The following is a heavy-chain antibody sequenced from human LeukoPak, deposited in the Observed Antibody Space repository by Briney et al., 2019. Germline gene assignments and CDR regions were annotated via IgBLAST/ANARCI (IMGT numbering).Heavy chain of an antibody. CDR3: AARAVAGPDY. D-gene: IGHD6-19*01. J-gene: IGHJ4*02. CDR1: GFTFSSYS. CDR2: ISSSSSYI. Sequence: GGSLRLSWAASGFTFSSYSMNWVRQAPGKGLEWVSSISSSSSYIYYAGSVKGRFTISRDNAKNSLYLQMNSLRAEDTAVYYCAARAVAGPDYWGQGTLVTVSS. V-gene: IGHV3-21*01.